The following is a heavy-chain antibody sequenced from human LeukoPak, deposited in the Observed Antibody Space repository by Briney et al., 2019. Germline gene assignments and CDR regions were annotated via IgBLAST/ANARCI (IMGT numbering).Heavy chain of an antibody. D-gene: IGHD5-18*01. J-gene: IGHJ6*03. CDR2: INHSGTT. V-gene: IGHV4-34*01. CDR3: ARDLGGYSDGSYYYFMDV. Sequence: PLETLSLTCAVYGGSFSGYYWSWIRQPPGKGLEWIGEINHSGTTTYNPSLKSRVSISLDTSKNQFFLKLSSVTAADTAVYYCARDLGGYSDGSYYYFMDVWGKGTTVSVSS. CDR1: GGSFSGYY.